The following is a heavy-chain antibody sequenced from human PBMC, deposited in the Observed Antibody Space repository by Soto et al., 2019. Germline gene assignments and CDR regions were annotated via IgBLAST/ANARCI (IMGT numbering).Heavy chain of an antibody. D-gene: IGHD3-10*01. CDR1: GFTFSNYG. Sequence: PXVSLRLSCAASGFTFSNYGMHWVRQAPGKGLEWVAVISDDGVSKYYADSVQGRFTISRDNSESAVFLQMSSLRPDDTALYFCARAYYFGSGTSYTLYYWGQGTQVTVSS. CDR3: ARAYYFGSGTSYTLYY. V-gene: IGHV3-30*03. CDR2: ISDDGVSK. J-gene: IGHJ4*02.